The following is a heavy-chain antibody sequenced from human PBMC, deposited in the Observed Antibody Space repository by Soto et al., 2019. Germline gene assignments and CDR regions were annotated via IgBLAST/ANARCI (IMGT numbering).Heavy chain of an antibody. CDR2: IYYSGST. CDR3: AKGMVVPAAMYYYYYYMDV. Sequence: SETLSLTCTVSGGSISSYYWSWIRQPPGKGLEWIGYIYYSGSTNYNPSLKSRVTISVDTSKNQFSLKLSSVTAADTAVYYCAKGMVVPAAMYYYYYYMDVWGKGTTVTVSS. V-gene: IGHV4-59*08. J-gene: IGHJ6*03. D-gene: IGHD2-2*01. CDR1: GGSISSYY.